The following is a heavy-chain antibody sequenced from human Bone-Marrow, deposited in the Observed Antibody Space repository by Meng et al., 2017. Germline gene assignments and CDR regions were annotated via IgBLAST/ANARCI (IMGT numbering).Heavy chain of an antibody. D-gene: IGHD3-3*01. CDR3: ARESFEWAQYDY. V-gene: IGHV4-59*01. Sequence: SETLSLTCTVSGGSISSYYWSWIRQPPGKGLEWIGYIYYSGSTNYNPSLKSRVTISVDTSKNQFSLKLSSVTAADTAVYYCARESFEWAQYDYWGQGILVTVSS. CDR2: IYYSGST. J-gene: IGHJ4*02. CDR1: GGSISSYY.